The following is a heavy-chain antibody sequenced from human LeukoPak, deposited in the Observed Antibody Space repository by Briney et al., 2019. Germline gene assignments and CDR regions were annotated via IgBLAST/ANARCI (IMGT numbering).Heavy chain of an antibody. V-gene: IGHV4-39*07. CDR3: AGSYIYYYYYYMHV. CDR2: IYYSGSS. D-gene: IGHD5-18*01. CDR1: GGFINSSTYY. Sequence: SETLSLTCTVSGGFINSSTYYWGWIRQPPGKGLEWIGSIYYSGSSYYNPSLKSRVTISVDTFKNQFSLKLSSVTAADTAVYYCAGSYIYYYYYYMHVWGKGATVTISS. J-gene: IGHJ6*03.